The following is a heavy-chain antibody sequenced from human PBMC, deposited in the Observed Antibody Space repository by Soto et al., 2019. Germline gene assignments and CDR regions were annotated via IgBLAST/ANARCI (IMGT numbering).Heavy chain of an antibody. D-gene: IGHD3-22*01. CDR3: ARGDHYYDSSGPPVYFDL. Sequence: QVQLQQWGAGLLKPSETLSLTCAVYGGSFSGYYWSWIRQPPGKGLEWIGEINHSGSTNYNPSLKSRVTISVDTSKNQFSLKLSSVTAADTAVYYCARGDHYYDSSGPPVYFDLWGRGTLVTVSS. V-gene: IGHV4-34*01. CDR2: INHSGST. CDR1: GGSFSGYY. J-gene: IGHJ2*01.